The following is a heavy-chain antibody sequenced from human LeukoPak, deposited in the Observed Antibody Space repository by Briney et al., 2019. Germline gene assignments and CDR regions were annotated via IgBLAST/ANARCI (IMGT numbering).Heavy chain of an antibody. Sequence: GGSLRLSCAASGFTVSSNYMSWVRQAPGKGLEWVAVISYDGSNKYYADSVKGRFTISRDNSKNTLYLQMNSLRAEDTAVYYCASIGSGSRSHRIDYWGQGTLVTVSS. V-gene: IGHV3-30-3*01. CDR2: ISYDGSNK. CDR1: GFTVSSNY. J-gene: IGHJ4*02. CDR3: ASIGSGSRSHRIDY. D-gene: IGHD3-10*01.